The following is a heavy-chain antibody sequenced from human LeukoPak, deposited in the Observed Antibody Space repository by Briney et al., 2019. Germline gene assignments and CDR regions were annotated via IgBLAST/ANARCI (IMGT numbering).Heavy chain of an antibody. Sequence: GGSLRLSCAASGFTFSDYYMNWIRQAPGKGLEWVSYISISGSTMYYADSVKGRFTISRDNAKTSVFLQMNSLRGEDTAVYYCARGGRMAVAGSYYFDYWGQGTLVTVSS. CDR1: GFTFSDYY. CDR3: ARGGRMAVAGSYYFDY. J-gene: IGHJ4*02. D-gene: IGHD6-19*01. CDR2: ISISGSTM. V-gene: IGHV3-11*04.